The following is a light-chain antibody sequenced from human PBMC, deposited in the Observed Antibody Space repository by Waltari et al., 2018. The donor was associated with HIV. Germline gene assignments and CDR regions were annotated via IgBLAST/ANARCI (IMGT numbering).Light chain of an antibody. CDR1: SGYVGGYNF. CDR2: NVN. Sequence: QSALTQPASVSGSPGQSLPISCTGTSGYVGGYNFFSRVQKHPGKAPKPIIYNVNSRPSGVSIRFSGSRSANTASLTISGLQAEDEADYFCSSYTSSGPRYVLFGGGTRLTVL. J-gene: IGLJ2*01. CDR3: SSYTSSGPRYVL. V-gene: IGLV2-14*03.